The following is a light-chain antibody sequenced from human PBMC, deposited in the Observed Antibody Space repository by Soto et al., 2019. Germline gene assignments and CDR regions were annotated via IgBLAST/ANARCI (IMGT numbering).Light chain of an antibody. CDR3: AAWDDSLNGVV. V-gene: IGLV1-44*01. CDR1: SSNIGSHS. Sequence: QTVVTQPPSASGTPGQRVTISCSGSSSNIGSHSVNWYQQLPGTAPKLLIYNNNQRPSGVPDRFSGSKSGTSASLAISGLQSDDEADYYCAAWDDSLNGVVFGGGTQLTVL. CDR2: NNN. J-gene: IGLJ2*01.